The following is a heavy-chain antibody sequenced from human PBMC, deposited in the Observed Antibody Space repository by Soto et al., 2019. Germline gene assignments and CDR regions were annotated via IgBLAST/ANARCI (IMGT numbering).Heavy chain of an antibody. CDR1: GYTFTSYH. J-gene: IGHJ6*02. Sequence: ASMKGSCKASGYTFTSYHMHWVRQAPGQRLEWMGIINPSGGSTSYAQKFQGRVTMTRDTSTSTVYMELSSLRSEDTAVYYCARGYRASWDYYYYYGMDVWGQGTTVTVSS. CDR3: ARGYRASWDYYYYYGMDV. CDR2: INPSGGST. V-gene: IGHV1-46*01. D-gene: IGHD2-2*01.